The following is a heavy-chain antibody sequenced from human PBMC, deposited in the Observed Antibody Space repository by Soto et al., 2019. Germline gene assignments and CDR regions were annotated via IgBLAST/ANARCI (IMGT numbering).Heavy chain of an antibody. V-gene: IGHV4-31*03. D-gene: IGHD3-3*01. J-gene: IGHJ5*02. Sequence: SETLSLTCTVSGGSISSGGYYWSWIRQHPGKGLEWIGYIYYSGSTYYNPSLKSRVTISVDTSKTQFSLKLSSVTAADTAVYYCARGYYDFWSGYYSNWFDPWGQGTLVTVS. CDR1: GGSISSGGYY. CDR2: IYYSGST. CDR3: ARGYYDFWSGYYSNWFDP.